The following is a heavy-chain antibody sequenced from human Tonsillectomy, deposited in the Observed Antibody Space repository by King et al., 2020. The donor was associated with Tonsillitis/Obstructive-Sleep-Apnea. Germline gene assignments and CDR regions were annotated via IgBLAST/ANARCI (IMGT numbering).Heavy chain of an antibody. CDR2: ITSNGGST. V-gene: IGHV3-64*01. Sequence: VQLVESGGGLVQPGGSLRLSCAASGFTFSSYAMHWVRQAPGKGLEYVSAITSNGGSTYYANSVKGRFTISRDNSKNTLYLQMGSLSAEDMAVYYRARESYCSSTSCYKDNYFDYWGRGTLVTVSS. D-gene: IGHD2-2*02. CDR3: ARESYCSSTSCYKDNYFDY. CDR1: GFTFSSYA. J-gene: IGHJ4*02.